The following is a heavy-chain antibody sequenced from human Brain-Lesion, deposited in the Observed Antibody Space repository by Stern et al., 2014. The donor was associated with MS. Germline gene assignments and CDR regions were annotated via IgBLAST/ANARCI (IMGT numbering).Heavy chain of an antibody. V-gene: IGHV3-30*18. D-gene: IGHD2/OR15-2a*01. CDR2: LSYDGSNK. Sequence: QVQLVESGGGVVQPGRPLRLSCVASGFTFGSCALHWVRQAPGKGLEWVAGLSYDGSNKYYADSVKGRFTISRDNSQNTLYMQMSSLRPEDTAVYYCAKDRQYLTYFFDHWGQGSLVTVSS. CDR3: AKDRQYLTYFFDH. J-gene: IGHJ5*02. CDR1: GFTFGSCA.